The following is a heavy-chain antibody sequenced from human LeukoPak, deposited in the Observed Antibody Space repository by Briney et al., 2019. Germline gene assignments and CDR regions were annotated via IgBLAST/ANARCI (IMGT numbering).Heavy chain of an antibody. CDR2: IRSKGYGGTT. Sequence: GGSLRLSCTASGFIFGDYAMSWVRQAPGKGLEWISFIRSKGYGGTTEYAASVKGRFLISRDDSKSTAYLQMNSLKTEDTAVYYCTRGRTNSAYWGQGTLVTVSS. V-gene: IGHV3-49*04. CDR3: TRGRTNSAY. CDR1: GFIFGDYA. J-gene: IGHJ4*02. D-gene: IGHD2-8*01.